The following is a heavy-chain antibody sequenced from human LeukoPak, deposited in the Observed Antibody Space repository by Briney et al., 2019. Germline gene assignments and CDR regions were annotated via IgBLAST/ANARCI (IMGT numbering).Heavy chain of an antibody. J-gene: IGHJ4*02. CDR1: GFTFSNEA. CDR2: ISVSGGST. V-gene: IGHV3-23*01. Sequence: GGSLRLSCAASGFTFSNEAMSWVRQAPAKGLEWVSSISVSGGSTYYADSVKSRFTISRDDSKNTLYLQMNSLRAEDTAVYYCAKGGGSWYGDWGQGTLVTVSS. D-gene: IGHD6-13*01. CDR3: AKGGGSWYGD.